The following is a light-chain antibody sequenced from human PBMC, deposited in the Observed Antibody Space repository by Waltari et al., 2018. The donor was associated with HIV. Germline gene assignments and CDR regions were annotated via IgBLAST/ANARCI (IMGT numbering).Light chain of an antibody. CDR2: LEGSGNY. Sequence: QPVLTHSSSASASLASSDSLPCPLSSGPGNYIFAWLPTQPGPAPRFLLQLEGSGNYNRGSGIPDRFSGSSSGADRYLTISNVQSEDEADYYCETWGRNIRVFGGGTKLTVL. V-gene: IGLV4-60*03. CDR3: ETWGRNIRV. CDR1: SGPGNYI. J-gene: IGLJ3*02.